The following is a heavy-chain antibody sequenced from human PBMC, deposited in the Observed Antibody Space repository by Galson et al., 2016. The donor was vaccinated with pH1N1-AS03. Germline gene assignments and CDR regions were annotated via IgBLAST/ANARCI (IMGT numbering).Heavy chain of an antibody. Sequence: QSGAEVKKPGESLKISCKGSGDSFNTYWIGWVRQMPGKGLEWMGIIYPGDSDTRYSPSFQGHVTISADPSISTAYLQWSSLKASDTAIYYCSRRGHCPGISCYDLDSWGQGTMVTVSS. J-gene: IGHJ4*02. CDR2: IYPGDSDT. V-gene: IGHV5-51*03. CDR3: SRRGHCPGISCYDLDS. D-gene: IGHD2-2*01. CDR1: GDSFNTYW.